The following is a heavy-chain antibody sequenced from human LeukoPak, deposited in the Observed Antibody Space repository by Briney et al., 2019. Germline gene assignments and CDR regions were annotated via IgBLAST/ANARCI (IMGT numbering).Heavy chain of an antibody. CDR3: ARFAGGYGEY. CDR2: INSDGDGSST. Sequence: GGSLRLSCAASGFTFSNYWMHWVRQAPGKGLVWVSHINSDGDGSSTSYAGSVKGRFTISRDNAKNMLYLQMNSLRAEDAAVYFCARFAGGYGEYWGQGTLVTVSS. J-gene: IGHJ4*02. V-gene: IGHV3-74*01. CDR1: GFTFSNYW. D-gene: IGHD6-13*01.